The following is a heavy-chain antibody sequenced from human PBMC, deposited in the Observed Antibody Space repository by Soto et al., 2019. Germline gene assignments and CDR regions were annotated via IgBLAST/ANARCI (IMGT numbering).Heavy chain of an antibody. CDR2: INHSGST. CDR1: GDSINSDKYY. V-gene: IGHV4-31*03. CDR3: ARVPLGRYSLNFDY. Sequence: SETLSLTCSVSGDSINSDKYYWSWIRQPPGKGLEWIGEINHSGSTNYNPSLKSRVTISVDTSKNQFSLKLSSVTAADTAVYYCARVPLGRYSLNFDYWGQGTLVTVSS. J-gene: IGHJ4*02. D-gene: IGHD5-18*01.